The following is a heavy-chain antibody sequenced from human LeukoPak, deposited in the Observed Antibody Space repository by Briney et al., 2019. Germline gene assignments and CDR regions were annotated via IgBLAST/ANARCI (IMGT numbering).Heavy chain of an antibody. D-gene: IGHD5/OR15-5a*01. V-gene: IGHV3-30*18. Sequence: GRSLRLSCAASGFTFSSYGMHWVRQAPGKGLEWVAVISYDGSNKYYADSVKGRFTISRDNSKNTLYLQMNSLRAEDTAVYYCAKCLRGTVYYYYGMDVWGQGTTVTVSS. CDR3: AKCLRGTVYYYYGMDV. CDR2: ISYDGSNK. J-gene: IGHJ6*02. CDR1: GFTFSSYG.